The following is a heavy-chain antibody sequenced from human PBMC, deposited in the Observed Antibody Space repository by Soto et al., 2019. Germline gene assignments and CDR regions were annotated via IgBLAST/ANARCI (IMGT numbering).Heavy chain of an antibody. CDR2: INPNSGGT. Sequence: QVQLVQSGAEVKKSGASVKVSCKASGYTFTGYYMHWVRQAPGQGLEWMGWINPNSGGTNYAQKFQGWVTMTRDTSISTAYMELSRLRSDDTAVYYCARAPGEGDFWSGHPNWFDPWGQGTLVTVSS. V-gene: IGHV1-2*04. CDR3: ARAPGEGDFWSGHPNWFDP. J-gene: IGHJ5*02. CDR1: GYTFTGYY. D-gene: IGHD3-3*01.